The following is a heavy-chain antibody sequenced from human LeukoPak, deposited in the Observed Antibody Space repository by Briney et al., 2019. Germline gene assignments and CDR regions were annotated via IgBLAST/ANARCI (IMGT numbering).Heavy chain of an antibody. CDR2: IYWGDDK. J-gene: IGHJ4*02. CDR1: GFSLSTSGEG. D-gene: IGHD6-13*01. Sequence: KESGPTLVKPTQTLTLTCTFSGFSLSTSGEGVGWIRQPPGQALEWLALIYWGDDKRYSPSLKSRLTITNDTSKNQVVLTMTNMDPVDTATYFCAHSHTSSPNDYWGQGTLVTVSS. CDR3: AHSHTSSPNDY. V-gene: IGHV2-5*02.